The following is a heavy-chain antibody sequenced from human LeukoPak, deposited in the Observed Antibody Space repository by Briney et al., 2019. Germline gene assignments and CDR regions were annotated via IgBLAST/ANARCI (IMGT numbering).Heavy chain of an antibody. Sequence: SETLSLTCTVSGGSISSYYWSWIRQPPGKGLEWIGYIYYSGSTNYNPSLKSRVTISVDTSKNQFSLKLSSVTAADTAVYYCARLPLWYYFDYWGQGTLVTVSS. J-gene: IGHJ4*02. V-gene: IGHV4-59*08. D-gene: IGHD2-8*02. CDR2: IYYSGST. CDR1: GGSISSYY. CDR3: ARLPLWYYFDY.